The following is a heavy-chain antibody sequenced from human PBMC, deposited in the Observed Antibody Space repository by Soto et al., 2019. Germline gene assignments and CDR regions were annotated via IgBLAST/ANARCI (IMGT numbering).Heavy chain of an antibody. Sequence: QVQLVESGGGVVQPGRSLRLSCAASGFTFSSYAMHRVRQAPGKGLEWVAVISYDGSNKYYADSVKGRFTISRDNSKNTLYLLTNSMRAEATAVYYCARDMDYGDYPIGGMGVWGQGTTVTVAS. V-gene: IGHV3-30-3*01. CDR2: ISYDGSNK. J-gene: IGHJ6*02. CDR1: GFTFSSYA. CDR3: ARDMDYGDYPIGGMGV. D-gene: IGHD4-17*01.